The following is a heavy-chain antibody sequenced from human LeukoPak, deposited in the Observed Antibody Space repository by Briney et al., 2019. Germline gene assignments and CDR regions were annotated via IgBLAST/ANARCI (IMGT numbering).Heavy chain of an antibody. CDR3: ARDPSICGGDCYSPFDYYYYYMDV. CDR2: IYYSGST. CDR1: GGSISSYY. J-gene: IGHJ6*03. V-gene: IGHV4-59*01. Sequence: PSETLSLTCTVSGGSISSYYWSWIRQPPGKGLEWIGYIYYSGSTYYNPSLRSRVTISVDTSKNQFSLNLRSVTAADTAVYYCARDPSICGGDCYSPFDYYYYYMDVWGKGTTVTVSS. D-gene: IGHD2-21*02.